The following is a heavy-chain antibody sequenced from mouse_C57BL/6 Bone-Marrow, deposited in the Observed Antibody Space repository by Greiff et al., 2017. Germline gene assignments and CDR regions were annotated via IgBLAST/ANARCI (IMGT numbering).Heavy chain of an antibody. CDR1: GFNIKDDY. V-gene: IGHV14-4*01. CDR3: TTVLYPYYFDY. D-gene: IGHD2-12*01. Sequence: VNLVESGAELVRPGASVKLSCTASGFNIKDDYMHWVKQRPEQGLEWIGWIDPENGDTEYASKFQGKATITADTSSNTAYLQLSSLTSEDTAVYYCTTVLYPYYFDYWGQGTTLTVSS. J-gene: IGHJ2*01. CDR2: IDPENGDT.